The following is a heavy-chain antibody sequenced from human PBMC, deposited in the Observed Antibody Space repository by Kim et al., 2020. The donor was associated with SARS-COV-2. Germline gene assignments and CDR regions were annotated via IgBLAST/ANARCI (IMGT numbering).Heavy chain of an antibody. CDR1: GFTFSSYG. CDR3: ARDRFNDYGDVY. J-gene: IGHJ4*02. V-gene: IGHV3-33*01. D-gene: IGHD4-17*01. CDR2: ISYDGSNK. Sequence: GGSLRLSCAASGFTFSSYGMHWVRQAPGKGLEWVAVISYDGSNKYYADSVKGRFTISRDNSKNTLYLQMNSLRAEDTAVYYCARDRFNDYGDVYWGQGTLVTVSS.